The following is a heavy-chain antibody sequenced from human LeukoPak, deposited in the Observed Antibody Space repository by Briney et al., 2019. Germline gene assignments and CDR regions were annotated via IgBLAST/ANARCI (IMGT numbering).Heavy chain of an antibody. CDR1: GFTFSSYS. D-gene: IGHD2-15*01. Sequence: GGSLRLSCAASGFTFSSYSMNWVRQAPGKGLEWVSYISSSSSTIYYADSVKGRFTISRDNVKNSLYLQMNSLRAEDTAVYYCARDGRRKYCSGGSCYTDAFDIWGQGTMVTVSS. V-gene: IGHV3-48*01. J-gene: IGHJ3*02. CDR3: ARDGRRKYCSGGSCYTDAFDI. CDR2: ISSSSSTI.